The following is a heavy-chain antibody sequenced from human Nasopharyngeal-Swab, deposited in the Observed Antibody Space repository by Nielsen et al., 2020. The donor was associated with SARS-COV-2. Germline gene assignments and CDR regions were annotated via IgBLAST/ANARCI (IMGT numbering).Heavy chain of an antibody. CDR1: GYTFTSYG. V-gene: IGHV1-8*02. Sequence: ASVKVSCKASGYTFTSYGINWVRQATGQGLEWMGWMNPNSGNTGYAQKFQGRVTMTRNTSISTAYMELSSLRSEDTAVYYCARGGPAYYDFWSGYLPYYYYGMDVWGQGTTVTVSS. CDR3: ARGGPAYYDFWSGYLPYYYYGMDV. J-gene: IGHJ6*02. CDR2: MNPNSGNT. D-gene: IGHD3-3*01.